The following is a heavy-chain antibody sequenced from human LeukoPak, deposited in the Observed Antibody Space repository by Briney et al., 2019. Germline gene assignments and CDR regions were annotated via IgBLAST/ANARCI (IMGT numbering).Heavy chain of an antibody. D-gene: IGHD3-10*01. CDR1: GYTFTSYG. CDR3: ARDRRSMVRGVITPNFDY. V-gene: IGHV1-18*01. CDR2: ISAYNGNT. Sequence: GASVKVSCKASGYTFTSYGISWVREAPGQGLEWTGCISAYNGNTNYAQKLQGRVTMTTDTSTSTAYMELRSLRSDDTAVYYCARDRRSMVRGVITPNFDYWGQGTLVTVSS. J-gene: IGHJ4*02.